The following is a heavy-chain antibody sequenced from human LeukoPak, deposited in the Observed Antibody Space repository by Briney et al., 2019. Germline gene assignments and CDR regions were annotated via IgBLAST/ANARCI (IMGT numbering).Heavy chain of an antibody. CDR3: ARGLRLPYHWYFDL. CDR2: INPTGGST. D-gene: IGHD4-11*01. J-gene: IGHJ2*01. V-gene: IGHV1-46*01. Sequence: ASVKVSCKASGYTFPSYFMHWVRQAPGQGLEWMGIINPTGGSTTYAQKFQGRVTMTRDTSTSTVYMELSSLRSDDTAVYYCARGLRLPYHWYFDLWGRGTLVTVSS. CDR1: GYTFPSYF.